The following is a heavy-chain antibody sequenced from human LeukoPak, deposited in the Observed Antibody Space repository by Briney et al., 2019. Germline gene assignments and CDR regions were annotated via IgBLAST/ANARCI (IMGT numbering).Heavy chain of an antibody. CDR2: IIPIFGTA. V-gene: IGHV1-69*13. CDR1: GGTFSSYA. Sequence: SVKVSCKASGGTFSSYAISWVRQAPGQGLEWMGGIIPIFGTANYAQKFQGRVTITADESTSTAYMELSSLRSEGTAVYYCARDYCDYPCVHWGEGTRVSVPS. D-gene: IGHD4-17*01. CDR3: ARDYCDYPCVH. J-gene: IGHJ4*02.